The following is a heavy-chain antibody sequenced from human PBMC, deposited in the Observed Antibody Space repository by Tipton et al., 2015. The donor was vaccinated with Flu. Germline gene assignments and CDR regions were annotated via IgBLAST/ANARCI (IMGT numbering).Heavy chain of an antibody. CDR2: INPSGGAA. V-gene: IGHV1-46*01. J-gene: IGHJ4*02. CDR1: GYTFTKYF. Sequence: QLVQSGAGVEKPGASVRVSCKTSGYTFTKYFIHWVRQAPGQGLEWMGFINPSGGAASYAQNFRGRVTMTRDMSTNTVYMELSSLTFEDTAVYYCARDQTLTYWGQGTLLTVSS. D-gene: IGHD3-9*01. CDR3: ARDQTLTY.